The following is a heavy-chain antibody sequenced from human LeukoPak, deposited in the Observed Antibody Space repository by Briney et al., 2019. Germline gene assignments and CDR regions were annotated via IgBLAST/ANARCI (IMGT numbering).Heavy chain of an antibody. Sequence: ASVKVSCKASGYTFTGYYMHWVRQAPGQGLEWMGWINPNSGGTNYAQKFQGRVTMTRDTSISTAYMELSRPRSDDTAVYYCAFIGRYCSSTSCSFDYWGQGTLVTVSS. V-gene: IGHV1-2*02. J-gene: IGHJ4*02. CDR1: GYTFTGYY. CDR2: INPNSGGT. CDR3: AFIGRYCSSTSCSFDY. D-gene: IGHD2-2*01.